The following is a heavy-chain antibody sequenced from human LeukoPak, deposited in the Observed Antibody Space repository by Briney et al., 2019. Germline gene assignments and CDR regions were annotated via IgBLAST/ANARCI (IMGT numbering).Heavy chain of an antibody. CDR1: GFTFSSYG. D-gene: IGHD3-9*01. CDR3: AKWGRTYDILTGYSY. V-gene: IGHV3-23*01. Sequence: GGSLRLSCAASGFTFSSYGMSWVRQAPGKGLEWVSSISNTRSTYYADSVKGRFTLSRDNSKNTLYLQMNSLRAEDTAVYYCAKWGRTYDILTGYSYWGQGTLVTVSS. J-gene: IGHJ4*02. CDR2: ISNTRST.